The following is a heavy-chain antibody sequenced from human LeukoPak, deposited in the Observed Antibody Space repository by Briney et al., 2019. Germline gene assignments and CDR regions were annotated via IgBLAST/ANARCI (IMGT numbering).Heavy chain of an antibody. J-gene: IGHJ4*02. CDR1: GYTFTGYY. CDR2: INPNSGGT. D-gene: IGHD3-22*01. Sequence: ASVKVSCKASGYTFTGYYMHWVRQAPGQGLEWMGWINPNSGGTNYAQKFQGRVTMTRNTSISTAYMELSSLRSEDTAVYYCARGRPGDYYDSSGYWEIFDYWGQGTLVTVSS. V-gene: IGHV1-2*02. CDR3: ARGRPGDYYDSSGYWEIFDY.